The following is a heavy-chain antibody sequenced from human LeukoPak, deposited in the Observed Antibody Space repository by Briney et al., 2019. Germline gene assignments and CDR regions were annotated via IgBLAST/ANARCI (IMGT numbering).Heavy chain of an antibody. Sequence: PGGSLRLSCAASGFTFSDYYMSWVRQAPGKGLEWVSAISGSGGSTYYADSVKGRFTISRDNSKNTLYLQMNSLRAEDTAVYYCARTVDTAMVESYFDYWGQGTLVTVSS. CDR1: GFTFSDYY. V-gene: IGHV3-23*01. D-gene: IGHD5-18*01. CDR3: ARTVDTAMVESYFDY. J-gene: IGHJ4*02. CDR2: ISGSGGST.